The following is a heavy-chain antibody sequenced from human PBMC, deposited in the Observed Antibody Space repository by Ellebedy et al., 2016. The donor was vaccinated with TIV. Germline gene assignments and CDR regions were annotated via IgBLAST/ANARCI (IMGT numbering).Heavy chain of an antibody. CDR2: ISAGNGNT. CDR1: GYTFTSYT. CDR3: ARSENPSKAVSANFDY. J-gene: IGHJ4*02. D-gene: IGHD6-19*01. Sequence: ASVKVSXXASGYTFTSYTIHWVRQAPGQRLEWMGWISAGNGNTKYSQRFQDRVTISSDTSASTVYMDLSSLRSEDTAVYYCARSENPSKAVSANFDYWGQGTLVTVSS. V-gene: IGHV1-3*01.